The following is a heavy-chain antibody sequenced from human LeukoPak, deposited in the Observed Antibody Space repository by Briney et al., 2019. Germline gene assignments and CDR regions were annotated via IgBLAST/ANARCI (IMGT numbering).Heavy chain of an antibody. CDR2: INHSGST. Sequence: PSETLSLTCAVYGGSFSGYYWSWIRQPPGKGLEWIGEINHSGSTNYNPSLKSRVTISVDTSKNQFSLKLSSVTAADTAVYYCARSYGSRYHWGQGTLVTVSS. CDR3: ARSYGSRYH. J-gene: IGHJ5*02. V-gene: IGHV4-34*01. D-gene: IGHD3-10*01. CDR1: GGSFSGYY.